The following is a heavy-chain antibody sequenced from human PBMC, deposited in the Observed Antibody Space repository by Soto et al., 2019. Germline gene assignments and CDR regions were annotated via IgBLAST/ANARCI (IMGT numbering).Heavy chain of an antibody. D-gene: IGHD6-13*01. CDR1: GFTFSDYY. CDR2: ASGSGGVK. J-gene: IGHJ4*02. Sequence: GGSLRLSCAASGFTFSDYYMSWFRQAPEKGLEWVSYASGSGGVKLYADSVKGRFTISRDNAKNSLYLQLNSLRADDTAVYYCARLGSIAAAGTPDYWGQGALVTVSS. CDR3: ARLGSIAAAGTPDY. V-gene: IGHV3-11*01.